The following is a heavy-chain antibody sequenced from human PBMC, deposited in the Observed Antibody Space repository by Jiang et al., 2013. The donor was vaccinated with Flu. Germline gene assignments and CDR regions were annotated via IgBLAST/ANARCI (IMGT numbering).Heavy chain of an antibody. Sequence: LLKPSETLSLTCAVYGESFSDYFWTWIRQPPGKGLEWIGGINHGGNTDYNPSLKSRVTISVDKSKDQFSLKLNSVTAADTAMYYCARHFSWGKTSSGTYYAVNYFDYWGQGILVTVSS. CDR2: INHGGNT. CDR3: ARHFSWGKTSSGTYYAVNYFDY. J-gene: IGHJ4*02. V-gene: IGHV4-34*01. D-gene: IGHD1-26*01. CDR1: GESFSDYF.